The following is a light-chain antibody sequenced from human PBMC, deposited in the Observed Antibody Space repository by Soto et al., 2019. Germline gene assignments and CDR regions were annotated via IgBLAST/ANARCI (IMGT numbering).Light chain of an antibody. J-gene: IGKJ1*01. Sequence: LEQGPGRMSLSPGERATLSCRASQTFTTSSSAWYQQKPGQAPRILIFAASSRATGIPDRFSGSGSGTDFTLTISRLEPGDFAVYYCQQYGYSSWTFGQGTKVDIK. CDR2: AAS. CDR3: QQYGYSSWT. CDR1: QTFTTSS. V-gene: IGKV3-20*01.